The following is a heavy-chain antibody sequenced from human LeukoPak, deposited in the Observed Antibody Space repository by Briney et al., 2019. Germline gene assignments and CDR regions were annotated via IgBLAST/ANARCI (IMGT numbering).Heavy chain of an antibody. CDR3: ARLGGSYSGDFDY. Sequence: GASVKVSCKASGYTFTGYYMHWVRQAPGQGLEWMGWINPNSGGTNYAQKFQGRVTMTRDTSISTAYMELSGLRSDDTAVYYCARLGGSYSGDFDYWGQGTLVTVSS. CDR2: INPNSGGT. D-gene: IGHD1-26*01. CDR1: GYTFTGYY. J-gene: IGHJ4*02. V-gene: IGHV1-2*02.